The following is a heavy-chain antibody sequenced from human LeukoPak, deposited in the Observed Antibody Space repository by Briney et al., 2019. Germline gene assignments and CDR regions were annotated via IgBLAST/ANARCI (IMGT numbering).Heavy chain of an antibody. V-gene: IGHV4-34*01. CDR3: AGTTRELDY. Sequence: SETLSLTCAVYGGSFSGYYWSLIRQPPGKGLEWIGEINHSGSTNYNPSLKSRVTISVDTSKNQFSLKLSSVTAADTAVYYCAGTTRELDYWGQRTLVTVSS. J-gene: IGHJ4*02. CDR2: INHSGST. CDR1: GGSFSGYY. D-gene: IGHD2/OR15-2a*01.